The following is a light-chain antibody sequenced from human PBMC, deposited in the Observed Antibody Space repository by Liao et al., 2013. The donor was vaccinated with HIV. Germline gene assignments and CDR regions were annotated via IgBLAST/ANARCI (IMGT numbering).Light chain of an antibody. CDR2: QDT. Sequence: SYELTQPPSVSVAPGESARITCGGDNIGHKSVHWYRQKPGQSPLLVIYQDTYRPSGIPERFSGSNSGNTATLTISGTQPMDEADYYCQAWDRNTAIFGGGTKLTVL. CDR1: NIGHKS. J-gene: IGLJ2*01. CDR3: QAWDRNTAI. V-gene: IGLV3-21*01.